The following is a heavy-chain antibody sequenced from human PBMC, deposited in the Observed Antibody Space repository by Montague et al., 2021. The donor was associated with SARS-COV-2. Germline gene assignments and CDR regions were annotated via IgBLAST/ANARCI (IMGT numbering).Heavy chain of an antibody. CDR2: VYHSGNT. D-gene: IGHD3-3*01. V-gene: IGHV4-38-2*02. CDR3: ARDPWRITIFGVVTRYGMDV. Sequence: SETLSLTCTVSGFSISSGYQWGWIRQPPGKGLEWIGRVYHSGNTYYSPSLKSRVTISVDTSKNQFSLKLSSVTAADTAVYYCARDPWRITIFGVVTRYGMDVWGQGTTVTVSS. CDR1: GFSISSGYQ. J-gene: IGHJ6*02.